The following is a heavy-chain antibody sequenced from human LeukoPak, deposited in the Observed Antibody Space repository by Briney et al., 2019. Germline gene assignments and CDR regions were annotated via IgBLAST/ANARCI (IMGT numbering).Heavy chain of an antibody. CDR3: ARDRGGGDSFDY. CDR1: GGAISSYY. CDR2: IYARGST. J-gene: IGHJ4*02. D-gene: IGHD2-21*02. V-gene: IGHV4-4*07. Sequence: SETLSLTCTVPGGAISSYYWSWIRQPAGKGLEWIGRIYARGSTNYNSSLKSRVTISVDKSKSQFSLKLSSVTAADTAVYYCARDRGGGDSFDYWGQGTLVSVSS.